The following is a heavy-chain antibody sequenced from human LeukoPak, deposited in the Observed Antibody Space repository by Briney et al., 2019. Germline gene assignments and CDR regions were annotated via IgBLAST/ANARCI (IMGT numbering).Heavy chain of an antibody. D-gene: IGHD4-17*01. V-gene: IGHV4-4*07. J-gene: IGHJ6*03. CDR1: GGSIINYS. CDR3: ARTYGYYMDV. Sequence: PSETLSLTCTVSGGSIINYSWSWIRQPAGKGLEWIGRIYTSGGTNYNPSLKSRVTLSVDTSKNQFSLRLGSVTAADTAVYYCARTYGYYMDVWSKGTTVTVSS. CDR2: IYTSGGT.